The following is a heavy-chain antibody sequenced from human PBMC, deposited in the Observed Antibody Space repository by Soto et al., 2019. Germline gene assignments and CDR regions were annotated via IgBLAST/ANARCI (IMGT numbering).Heavy chain of an antibody. D-gene: IGHD4-17*01. Sequence: QVQLVQSGAEVKKPGSSVKVSCKASGGTFSSYSISWVRQAPGQGLEWMGRIIHILGIANYAQKFQGRVTISADKSTSTAYMELSSLRSEDTAVYYSARMTHGDLDYWHQGTLVTVSS. CDR3: ARMTHGDLDY. V-gene: IGHV1-69*02. CDR2: IIHILGIA. CDR1: GGTFSSYS. J-gene: IGHJ4*02.